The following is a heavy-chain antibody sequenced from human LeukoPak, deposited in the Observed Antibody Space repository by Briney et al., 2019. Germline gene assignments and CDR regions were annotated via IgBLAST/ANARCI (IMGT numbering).Heavy chain of an antibody. CDR1: GFSFSGHW. J-gene: IGHJ4*02. CDR2: ISPTGSTT. V-gene: IGHV3-74*01. D-gene: IGHD2-2*01. CDR3: AKGYCSSTSCGGHY. Sequence: PGGSLRLSCIASGFSFSGHWMHWARHLPGKGLVWVSRISPTGSTTSYADSVKGRFTVSRDNAKNSLYLQMNSLRAEDTALYYCAKGYCSSTSCGGHYWGQGTLVTVSS.